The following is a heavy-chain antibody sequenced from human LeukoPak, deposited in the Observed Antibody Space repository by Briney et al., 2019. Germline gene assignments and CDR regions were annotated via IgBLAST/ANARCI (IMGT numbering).Heavy chain of an antibody. V-gene: IGHV4-34*01. J-gene: IGHJ4*02. CDR1: GGSFSGYY. Sequence: SETLSLTCAVYGGSFSGYYWSWIRQPPGKGLEWIGVINHSGSTNYNPSLKSRVTISVDTSKNQFSLKLSSVTAADTAVYYCARGLSCSGGSCVWGQGTLVTVSS. D-gene: IGHD2-15*01. CDR3: ARGLSCSGGSCV. CDR2: INHSGST.